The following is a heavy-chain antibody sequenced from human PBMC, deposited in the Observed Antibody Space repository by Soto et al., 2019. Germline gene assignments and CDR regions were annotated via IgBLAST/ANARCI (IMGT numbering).Heavy chain of an antibody. V-gene: IGHV3-23*01. D-gene: IGHD3-22*01. J-gene: IGHJ4*02. Sequence: GGSLRLSCAASGFTFSSYAMSWVRQAPGKGLEWVSAISGSGGSTYYADSVKGRFTISRDNSKNTLYLQMNSLRAEDTAVYYCAKATYYYDSSGLPPSRVGGIFDYWGQGTLVTVSS. CDR2: ISGSGGST. CDR3: AKATYYYDSSGLPPSRVGGIFDY. CDR1: GFTFSSYA.